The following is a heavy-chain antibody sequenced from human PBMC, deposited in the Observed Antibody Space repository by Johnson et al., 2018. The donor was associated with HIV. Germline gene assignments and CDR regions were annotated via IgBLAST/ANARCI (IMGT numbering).Heavy chain of an antibody. D-gene: IGHD3/OR15-3a*01. Sequence: QVQLVESGGGVVQPGRSLRLSCAASGFTFSNYAMHWVRQAPGKGLEWVAVISSDGSIKYYADSVKGQFTISRDNSKNTLHLQMNGLRAGDTAVYYCARDWDWFLSDAFDIWGQGTMVTVSS. J-gene: IGHJ3*02. CDR3: ARDWDWFLSDAFDI. V-gene: IGHV3-30-3*01. CDR2: ISSDGSIK. CDR1: GFTFSNYA.